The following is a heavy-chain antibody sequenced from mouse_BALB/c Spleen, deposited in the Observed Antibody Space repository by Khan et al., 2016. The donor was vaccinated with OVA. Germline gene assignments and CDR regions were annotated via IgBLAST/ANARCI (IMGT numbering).Heavy chain of an antibody. D-gene: IGHD2-14*01. Sequence: QVQLKQSGPGLVQPSQRLSITCTVSGFSLNTYGIHWIRQSQGKGLEWLGVIRSGGNAAYNGPFISRLNITKDNSKSQVFFKMHSLQADDTAIYYCARNSYMYDFTYWGQGTLVTVSA. CDR3: ARNSYMYDFTY. CDR1: GFSLNTYG. J-gene: IGHJ3*01. V-gene: IGHV2-2*01. CDR2: IRSGGNA.